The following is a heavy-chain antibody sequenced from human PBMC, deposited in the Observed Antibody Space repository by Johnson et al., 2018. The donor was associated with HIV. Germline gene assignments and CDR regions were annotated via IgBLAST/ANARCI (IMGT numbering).Heavy chain of an antibody. V-gene: IGHV3-15*01. CDR2: IKSKTDGGTK. CDR3: TTDRGGEIAVAGPDAFDI. CDR1: GFTFSNAW. D-gene: IGHD6-19*01. J-gene: IGHJ3*02. Sequence: VQLVESGGGLVKPGGSLRLSRAASGFTFSNAWMSWVRQAPGKGLEWVGRIKSKTDGGTKDYAAPVKGRFTISRDDSKNTLYLQMNSLKTEDTAVYYCTTDRGGEIAVAGPDAFDIWGQGTMVTVSS.